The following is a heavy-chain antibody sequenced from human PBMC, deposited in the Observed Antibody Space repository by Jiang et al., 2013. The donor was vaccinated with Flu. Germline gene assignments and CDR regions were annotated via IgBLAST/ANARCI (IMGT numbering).Heavy chain of an antibody. CDR3: AREGVGRRIAAAAPFDY. CDR1: GGTFSSYA. J-gene: IGHJ4*02. D-gene: IGHD6-13*01. Sequence: GGTFSSYAISWVRQAPGQGLEWMGGIIPIFGTANYAQKFQGRVTITADESTSTAYMELSSLRSEDTAVYYCAREGVGRRIAAAAPFDYWGQGTLVTVSS. V-gene: IGHV1-69*01. CDR2: IIPIFGTA.